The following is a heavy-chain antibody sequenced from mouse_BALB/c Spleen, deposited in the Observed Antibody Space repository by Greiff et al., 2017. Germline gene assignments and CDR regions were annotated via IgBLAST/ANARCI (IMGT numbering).Heavy chain of an antibody. J-gene: IGHJ2*01. Sequence: VQLKQPGAELVKPGASVKLSCKASGYTFTSYYMYWVKQRPGQGLEWIGGINPSNGGTNFNEKFKSKATLTVDKSSSTAYMQLSSLTSEDSAVYYCTRGYGSRGYFDYWGQGTTLTVSS. CDR3: TRGYGSRGYFDY. V-gene: IGHV1S81*02. CDR2: INPSNGGT. CDR1: GYTFTSYY. D-gene: IGHD1-1*01.